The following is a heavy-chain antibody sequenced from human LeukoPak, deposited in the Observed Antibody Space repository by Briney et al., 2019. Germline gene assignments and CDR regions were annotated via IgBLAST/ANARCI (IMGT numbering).Heavy chain of an antibody. CDR2: ISISSSYI. J-gene: IGHJ3*02. CDR1: GFTLSSYS. Sequence: PGGSLRLSCAASGFTLSSYSMKWVRQAPGKGLEGVSSISISSSYIYYADSVKGRFTISRDNAKNSLYLQMNSLRAEDTAVYYCARIPLWFGDLLYSAFDIWGQGTMVTVSS. CDR3: ARIPLWFGDLLYSAFDI. V-gene: IGHV3-21*01. D-gene: IGHD3-10*01.